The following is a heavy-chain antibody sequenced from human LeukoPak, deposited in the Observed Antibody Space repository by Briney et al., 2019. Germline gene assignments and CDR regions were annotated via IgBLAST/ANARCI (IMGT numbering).Heavy chain of an antibody. J-gene: IGHJ4*02. CDR1: GYTFTSYG. CDR3: ARDLSIAAPGTDFDY. V-gene: IGHV1-18*01. Sequence: ASVKVSCKASGYTFTSYGISWVRQAPGQGLEWMGWISAYNGNTNYAQKLQGRVTMTTDTSTSTAYMELRSLRSDDTAVYYCARDLSIAAPGTDFDYWGQGTLVTVSS. CDR2: ISAYNGNT. D-gene: IGHD6-13*01.